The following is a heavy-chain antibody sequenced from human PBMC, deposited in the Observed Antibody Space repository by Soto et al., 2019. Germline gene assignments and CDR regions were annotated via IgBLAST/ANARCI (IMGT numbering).Heavy chain of an antibody. J-gene: IGHJ6*02. CDR3: AKGPVAGVATNYYYYGMDV. CDR1: GFTFSSYG. V-gene: IGHV3-30*18. CDR2: ISYDGSNK. Sequence: LRLSCAASGFTFSSYGMHWVRQAPGKGLEWVAVISYDGSNKYYADSVKGRFTISRDNSKNTLYLQMNSLRAEDTAVYYCAKGPVAGVATNYYYYGMDVWGQGTTVTVS. D-gene: IGHD5-12*01.